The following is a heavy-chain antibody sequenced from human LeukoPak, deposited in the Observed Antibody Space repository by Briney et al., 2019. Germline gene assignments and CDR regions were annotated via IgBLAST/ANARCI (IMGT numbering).Heavy chain of an antibody. J-gene: IGHJ4*02. Sequence: SETLSLTCTVSGGSISSYYWSWIRQPPGKGLEWIGYIYYSGSTNYNPSLKSRVTISVDTSKNQFSLKLSSVTAADTAVYYCAREARDCTNGVCYALIDYWGQGTLVTVSS. V-gene: IGHV4-59*01. CDR3: AREARDCTNGVCYALIDY. D-gene: IGHD2-8*01. CDR1: GGSISSYY. CDR2: IYYSGST.